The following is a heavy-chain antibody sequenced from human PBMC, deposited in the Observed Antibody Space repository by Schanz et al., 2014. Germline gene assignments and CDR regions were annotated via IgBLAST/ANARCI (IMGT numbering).Heavy chain of an antibody. CDR3: ARPPHDSSGYYPFDY. D-gene: IGHD3-22*01. CDR2: ITYNGGTI. V-gene: IGHV3-48*01. J-gene: IGHJ4*02. Sequence: EVQLLESGGGLVQPGGSLRLSCAASGFTFGDYAMTWVRQAPGKGLEWISYITYNGGTIYYADSVKGRFTISRDNAKNSLYLEMNSLRAEDTAVYYCARPPHDSSGYYPFDYWGQGTLVTVSS. CDR1: GFTFGDYA.